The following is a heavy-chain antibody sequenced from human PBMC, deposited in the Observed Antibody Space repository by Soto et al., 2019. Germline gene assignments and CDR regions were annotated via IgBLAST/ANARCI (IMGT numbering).Heavy chain of an antibody. D-gene: IGHD1-26*01. CDR3: ARFTRIVGATYFDY. Sequence: QVQLQESGPGLVKPSETLSLTCTVSGGSISSYYWSWIRQPPGKGLEWIGYIYYSGSTNYNPSLKSRVTISVDTSKNQFSLKLSSVTAAETAVYYCARFTRIVGATYFDYWGQGTLVTVSS. V-gene: IGHV4-59*01. CDR2: IYYSGST. CDR1: GGSISSYY. J-gene: IGHJ4*02.